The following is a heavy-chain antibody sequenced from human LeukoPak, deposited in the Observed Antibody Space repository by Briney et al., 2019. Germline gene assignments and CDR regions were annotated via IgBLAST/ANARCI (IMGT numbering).Heavy chain of an antibody. CDR3: ARDGMDIVVVTAIRGPDV. D-gene: IGHD2-21*02. V-gene: IGHV3-48*04. CDR2: ISSSSSTI. Sequence: GGSLRLSCAASGFTFSSYSMNWVRQAPGKGLEWVSYISSSSSTIYYADSMKGRFTISRDNAKNSLYLQMNSLRAEGTAVYYCARDGMDIVVVTAIRGPDVWGQGTTVTVSS. CDR1: GFTFSSYS. J-gene: IGHJ6*02.